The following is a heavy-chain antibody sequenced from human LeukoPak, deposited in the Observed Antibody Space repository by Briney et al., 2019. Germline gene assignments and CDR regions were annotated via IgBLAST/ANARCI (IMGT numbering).Heavy chain of an antibody. D-gene: IGHD1-14*01. CDR1: GGSISSYY. Sequence: SETLSLTCTVSGGSISSYYLSWVRQPPGKGLEWMGYIYYSVSTNYNPSLKSRVIISVDTSKNQFSVKLSSVTAADTAVYCCARDDRRNNWFDPWGQGTLVTVSS. CDR3: ARDDRRNNWFDP. V-gene: IGHV4-59*01. J-gene: IGHJ5*02. CDR2: IYYSVST.